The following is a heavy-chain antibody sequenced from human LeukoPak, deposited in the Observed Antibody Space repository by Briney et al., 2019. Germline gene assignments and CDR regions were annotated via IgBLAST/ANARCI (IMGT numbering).Heavy chain of an antibody. Sequence: KTPETLSLTCTVSGGSISSSSYYWGWIRQPPGKGLEWIGSIYYSGSTYYNPSLKSRVTISVDTSKNQFSLKLSSVTAADTAVYYCARLSSGWYTLSALDFDYWGQGTLVTVSS. CDR3: ARLSSGWYTLSALDFDY. J-gene: IGHJ4*02. CDR1: GGSISSSSYY. V-gene: IGHV4-39*01. CDR2: IYYSGST. D-gene: IGHD6-19*01.